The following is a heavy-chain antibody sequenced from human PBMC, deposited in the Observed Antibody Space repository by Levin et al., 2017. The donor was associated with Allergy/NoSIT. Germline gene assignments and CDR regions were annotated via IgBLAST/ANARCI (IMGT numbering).Heavy chain of an antibody. V-gene: IGHV4-39*07. CDR3: ARDLMTTGLGAYFQH. CDR1: GGSISSSSYY. Sequence: PSETLSLTCTVSGGSISSSSYYWGWIRQPPGKGLEWIGSIYYSGSTYYNPSLKSRVTISVDTSKNQFSLKLSSVTAADTAVYYCARDLMTTGLGAYFQHWGQGTLVTVSS. CDR2: IYYSGST. J-gene: IGHJ1*01. D-gene: IGHD4-17*01.